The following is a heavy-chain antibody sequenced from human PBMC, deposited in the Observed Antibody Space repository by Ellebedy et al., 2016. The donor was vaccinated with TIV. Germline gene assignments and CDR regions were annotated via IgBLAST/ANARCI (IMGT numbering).Heavy chain of an antibody. D-gene: IGHD3-16*01. CDR1: GFTFSDYS. V-gene: IGHV3-21*01. Sequence: GESLKISCAASGFTFSDYSMNWVRQAPGKGLEWVSSMSSGSSYIYYADSVKGRFTISRDNARNSLYLKMNSLRAEDTALYYCARAPVILGMVDYWGQGTLVTVSS. J-gene: IGHJ4*02. CDR2: MSSGSSYI. CDR3: ARAPVILGMVDY.